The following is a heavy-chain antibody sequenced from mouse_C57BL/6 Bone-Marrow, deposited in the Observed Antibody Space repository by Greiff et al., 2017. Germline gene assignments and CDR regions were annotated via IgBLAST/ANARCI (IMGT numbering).Heavy chain of an antibody. Sequence: SGAELMKPGASVKLSCKATGYTFTGYWIEWVKQRPGQGLEWIGMIHPNSGSTNYNEKFKSKATLTVDKSSSTAYMQLSSLTSEDSAVYYCARSGGYYPDYWGQGTTLTVSS. CDR3: ARSGGYYPDY. CDR1: GYTFTGYW. J-gene: IGHJ2*01. V-gene: IGHV1-64*01. CDR2: IHPNSGST. D-gene: IGHD2-3*01.